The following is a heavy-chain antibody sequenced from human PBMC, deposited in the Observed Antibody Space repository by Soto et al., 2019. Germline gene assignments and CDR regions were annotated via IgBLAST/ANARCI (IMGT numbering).Heavy chain of an antibody. CDR2: IFHSGST. CDR3: ARGGDRYSSTSSVVGGFDY. J-gene: IGHJ4*02. V-gene: IGHV4-59*01. D-gene: IGHD6-6*01. CDR1: GASISISY. Sequence: AETLSLTCTVSGASISISYWSLIRQPPGKGLEWIGYIFHSGSTNYNPSLKSRVTISVDTSKNQFSLNLSSLTTADTAVYFCARGGDRYSSTSSVVGGFDYWGQGMLVTVSS.